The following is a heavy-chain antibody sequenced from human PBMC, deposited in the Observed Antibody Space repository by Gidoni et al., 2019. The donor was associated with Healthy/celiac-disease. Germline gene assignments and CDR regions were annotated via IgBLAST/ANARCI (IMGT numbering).Heavy chain of an antibody. CDR1: GYSFTSYW. D-gene: IGHD3-10*01. J-gene: IGHJ4*02. V-gene: IGHV5-51*01. CDR2: IYPGDSDP. Sequence: EVQLVQSGAEVKKPGESLKISCKGSGYSFTSYWIGWVRQMPGKGLEWMGIIYPGDSDPRYSPSFQGQVTISADKSISTAYLQWSSLKASDTAMYYCARTYYGSGSYSELYYFDYWGQGTLVTVSS. CDR3: ARTYYGSGSYSELYYFDY.